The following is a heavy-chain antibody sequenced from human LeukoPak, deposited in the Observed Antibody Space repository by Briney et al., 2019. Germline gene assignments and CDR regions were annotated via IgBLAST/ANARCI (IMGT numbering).Heavy chain of an antibody. CDR3: ARADTSGYIYYFDY. J-gene: IGHJ4*02. V-gene: IGHV3-23*01. CDR2: VSGSGGST. Sequence: AGSLTLSCAASGFSFSNSAMSWVRQAPGKGLEWVSSVSGSGGSTYYADSVKGRLTISKDNSKNTLYLQVNSLRAEDTAVYYCARADTSGYIYYFDYWGQGTLVTVSS. CDR1: GFSFSNSA. D-gene: IGHD3-22*01.